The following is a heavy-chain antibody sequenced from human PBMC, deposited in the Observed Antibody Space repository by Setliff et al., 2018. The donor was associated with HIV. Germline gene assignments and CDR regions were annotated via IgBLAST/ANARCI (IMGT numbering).Heavy chain of an antibody. D-gene: IGHD1-7*01. V-gene: IGHV4-59*01. CDR3: ARGDGTKYYYYYYMDV. CDR1: GDSITSNY. CDR2: IDDSGST. Sequence: SETLSLTCTVSGDSITSNYWTWIRQPPGKGLEWIGYIDDSGSTKYNPSLDSRVSITVDTSKNQFSLKLSSVTAADTAVYYCARGDGTKYYYYYYMDVWGKGTTVTVSS. J-gene: IGHJ6*03.